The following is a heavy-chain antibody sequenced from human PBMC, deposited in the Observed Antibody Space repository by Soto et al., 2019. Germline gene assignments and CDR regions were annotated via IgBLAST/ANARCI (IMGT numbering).Heavy chain of an antibody. CDR1: GFRFSTYD. CDR3: VRXXXLTTVTANVGYYYGLDV. CDR2: MSGSGSGT. D-gene: IGHD4-4*01. Sequence: DVQLLESGGGLVQPGGSLRLSCAASGFRFSTYDMSWVRQAPGKGLEWVSVMSGSGSGTYYADSVTGRFTISRDNSKNMLYLQMNSLGAEDTAVYYCVRXXXLTTVTANVGYYYGLDVWGQGTTVTV. J-gene: IGHJ6*02. V-gene: IGHV3-23*01.